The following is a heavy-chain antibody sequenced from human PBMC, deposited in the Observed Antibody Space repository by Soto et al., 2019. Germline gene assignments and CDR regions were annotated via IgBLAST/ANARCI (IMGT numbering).Heavy chain of an antibody. Sequence: ASVKVSCKASGYIFSGYYIHWVRQAPGQGLEWMRIINPSGGTTTYAQKFQGRVTVTRDTSTSTVYMELSSLRSEDTAVYYCARTYCGGDCPNRFDPWG. J-gene: IGHJ5*02. CDR2: INPSGGTT. CDR3: ARTYCGGDCPNRFDP. V-gene: IGHV1-46*01. CDR1: GYIFSGYY. D-gene: IGHD2-21*02.